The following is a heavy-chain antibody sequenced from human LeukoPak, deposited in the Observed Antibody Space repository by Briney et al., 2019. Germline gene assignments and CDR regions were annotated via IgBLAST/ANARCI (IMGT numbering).Heavy chain of an antibody. CDR2: FDPEDGET. V-gene: IGHV1-24*01. J-gene: IGHJ4*02. CDR1: GYTLTELS. CDR3: ATYHVSNYYDSSGYRDY. D-gene: IGHD3-22*01. Sequence: WASVKVSCKVSGYTLTELSMHWVRQAPGKGLEWMGGFDPEDGETTYAQKFQGRVTMTEDTSRDTAYMELSSLRSEDTAVYYCATYHVSNYYDSSGYRDYWGQGTLVTVSS.